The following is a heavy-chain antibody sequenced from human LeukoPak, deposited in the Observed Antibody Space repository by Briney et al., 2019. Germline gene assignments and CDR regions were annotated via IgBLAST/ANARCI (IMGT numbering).Heavy chain of an antibody. D-gene: IGHD3-10*01. CDR1: GYTFTGYC. V-gene: IGHV1-2*02. Sequence: GASVKVSCKASGYTFTGYCMHWVRQAPGQGLEWMGWINPNSGGTNYAQKFQGRVTMTRDTSISTAYMELSRLRSDDTAVYYCARDPTLLWFGELLSYYYYYGMDVWGQGTTVTVSS. J-gene: IGHJ6*02. CDR3: ARDPTLLWFGELLSYYYYYGMDV. CDR2: INPNSGGT.